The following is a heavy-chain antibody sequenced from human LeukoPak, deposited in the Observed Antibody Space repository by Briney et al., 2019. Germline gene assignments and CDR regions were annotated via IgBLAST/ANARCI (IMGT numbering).Heavy chain of an antibody. D-gene: IGHD3-16*01. CDR2: INPSRGST. CDR1: GYTFINYS. J-gene: IGHJ4*02. Sequence: ASVKVSCKASGYTFINYSVQWVRQAPGQGLEWMGIINPSRGSTSYPQKFQGRVTMTRDTSTSTVYMELSSLTSEDTAVYFCARGGTLPLRPDDYWGQGTLVTVPS. V-gene: IGHV1-46*03. CDR3: ARGGTLPLRPDDY.